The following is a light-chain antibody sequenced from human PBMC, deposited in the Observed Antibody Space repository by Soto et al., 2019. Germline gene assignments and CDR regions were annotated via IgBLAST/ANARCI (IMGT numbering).Light chain of an antibody. Sequence: QSVLTQPASVSGSPGQSITISCTGSSSDVGGYNYVSWYQQHPGKAPKLMIYEVSDRPSGVSNRFSGSKSGNTASLTISGLQAEDEADYYCRSYTSSNTRVFGGGTKLTVL. CDR2: EVS. J-gene: IGLJ3*02. CDR3: RSYTSSNTRV. V-gene: IGLV2-14*01. CDR1: SSDVGGYNY.